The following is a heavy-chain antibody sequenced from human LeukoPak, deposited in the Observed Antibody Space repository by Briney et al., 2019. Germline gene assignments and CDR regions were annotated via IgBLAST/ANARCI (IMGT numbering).Heavy chain of an antibody. CDR3: AKTPVYDYVWGSYRYPTAGFDY. V-gene: IGHV3-23*01. J-gene: IGHJ4*02. D-gene: IGHD3-16*02. CDR1: GFTFSSYA. Sequence: PGGSLRLSCAASGFTFSSYAMSWVRQAPGKGLEWVSAISGSGGSTYYADSMEGRFTISRDNSKNTLYLQMNSLRAEDTAVYYCAKTPVYDYVWGSYRYPTAGFDYWGQGTLVTVSS. CDR2: ISGSGGST.